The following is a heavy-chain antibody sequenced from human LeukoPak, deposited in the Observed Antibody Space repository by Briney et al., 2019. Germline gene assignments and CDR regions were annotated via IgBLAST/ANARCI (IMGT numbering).Heavy chain of an antibody. D-gene: IGHD2-21*02. CDR2: IYYSGRT. V-gene: IGHV4-59*01. CDR1: AGSISSYY. Sequence: SETLSLTCTVSAGSISSYYWSCIRQPPGKGREWIGYIYYSGRTNYIPSLKSLVTISVDTTKNHYTLMLSSVTAADAAVYYGATLAYCGGDCYPVDYWGQGTLVTVSS. CDR3: ATLAYCGGDCYPVDY. J-gene: IGHJ4*02.